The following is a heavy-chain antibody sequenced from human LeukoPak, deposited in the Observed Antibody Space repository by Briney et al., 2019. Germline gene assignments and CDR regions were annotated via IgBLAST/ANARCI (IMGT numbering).Heavy chain of an antibody. CDR1: GGSISSGGYY. CDR2: IYYSGST. D-gene: IGHD3-22*01. Sequence: PSQTLSLTCTVSGGSISSGGYYWSWIRQHPGKGLEWIGYIYYSGSTNYNPSLKSRVTISVDTSKNQFSLKLSSVTAADTAVYYCARESYYYDSSGSTNLFDYWGQGTLVTVSS. J-gene: IGHJ4*02. CDR3: ARESYYYDSSGSTNLFDY. V-gene: IGHV4-61*08.